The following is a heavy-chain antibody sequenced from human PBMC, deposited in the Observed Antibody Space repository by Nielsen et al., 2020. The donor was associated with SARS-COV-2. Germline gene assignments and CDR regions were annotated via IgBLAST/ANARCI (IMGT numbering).Heavy chain of an antibody. CDR2: IYSGGST. D-gene: IGHD3-22*01. CDR3: ARALTQDYYDSSGLDY. CDR1: GFTVSSNY. J-gene: IGHJ4*02. V-gene: IGHV3-66*01. Sequence: GESLKISCAASGFTVSSNYMSWVRQAPGKGLEWVSVIYSGGSTYYADSVKGRFTISRDNSKNTLYLQMNSLRAEDTAVYYCARALTQDYYDSSGLDYWGQGTLVTVSS.